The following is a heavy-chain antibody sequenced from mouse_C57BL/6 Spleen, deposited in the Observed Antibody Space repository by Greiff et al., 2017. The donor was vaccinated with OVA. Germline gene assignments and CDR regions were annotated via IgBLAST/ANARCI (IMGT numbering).Heavy chain of an antibody. CDR1: GYAFSSSW. D-gene: IGHD1-1*02. CDR2: IYPGDGDT. CDR3: ARVAPMDY. V-gene: IGHV1-82*01. J-gene: IGHJ4*01. Sequence: QVQLQQSGPELVKPGASVKISCKASGYAFSSSWMNWVKQRPGKGLEWIGRIYPGDGDTNYNGKFKGKATLTADKSSSTAYMQLSSLTSEDSAVYFCARVAPMDYWGQGTSVTVSS.